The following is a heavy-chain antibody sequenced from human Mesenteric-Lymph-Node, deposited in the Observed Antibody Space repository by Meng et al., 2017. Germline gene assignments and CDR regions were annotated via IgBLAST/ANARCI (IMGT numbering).Heavy chain of an antibody. J-gene: IGHJ4*02. CDR2: IYYTGST. CDR3: ARNYYFDY. V-gene: IGHV4-30-4*01. CDR1: GGSISSGDYY. Sequence: QLLLQESGPGLVKPSQYLSLTTVSGGSISSGDYYWSWIRQPPGKGLEWIGYIYYTGSTYYNPSLKSRVTISMDTSKNQFSLRLSSVTAADTAVYYCARNYYFDYWGQGTLVTVSS.